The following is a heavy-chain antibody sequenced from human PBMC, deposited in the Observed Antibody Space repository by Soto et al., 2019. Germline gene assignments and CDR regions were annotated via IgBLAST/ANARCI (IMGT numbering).Heavy chain of an antibody. CDR2: ISGSGGST. D-gene: IGHD3-10*01. CDR1: GFTFSSYA. CDR3: AKSSREHYYGSGSFH. Sequence: EVQLLESGGGLVQPGGSPRLSCAASGFTFSSYAMSWVRQAPGKGLEWVSAISGSGGSTYYADSVKGRFTISRDNSKNTLYLQMNSLRAEDTAVYYCAKSSREHYYGSGSFHWGQGTLVTVSS. V-gene: IGHV3-23*01. J-gene: IGHJ4*02.